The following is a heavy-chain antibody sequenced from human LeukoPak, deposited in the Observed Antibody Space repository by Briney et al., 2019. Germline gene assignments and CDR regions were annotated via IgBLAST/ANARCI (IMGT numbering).Heavy chain of an antibody. CDR2: ISYDGSNK. CDR3: AKDSPSGSYSNGVDY. V-gene: IGHV3-30*18. Sequence: GRPLRLSCAASGFTFSSYGMHWVRQAPGKGLEWVAVISYDGSNKYYADSVKGRFTISRDNSKNTLYLQMNSLRAEDTAVYYCAKDSPSGSYSNGVDYWGQGTLVTVSS. D-gene: IGHD1-26*01. J-gene: IGHJ4*02. CDR1: GFTFSSYG.